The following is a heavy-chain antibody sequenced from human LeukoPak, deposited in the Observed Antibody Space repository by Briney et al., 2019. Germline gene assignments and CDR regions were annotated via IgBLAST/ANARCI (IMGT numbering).Heavy chain of an antibody. Sequence: GASVKVSCKASGGTFSSYAISWVRQAPGQGLEWMGGIIPIFGTANYAQKFQGRVTITADESTSTAYMELSSLRSEDTAVYYCARMPTDYYDSSGYYFDYWGQGTLVTVSS. V-gene: IGHV1-69*13. CDR1: GGTFSSYA. CDR2: IIPIFGTA. D-gene: IGHD3-22*01. J-gene: IGHJ4*02. CDR3: ARMPTDYYDSSGYYFDY.